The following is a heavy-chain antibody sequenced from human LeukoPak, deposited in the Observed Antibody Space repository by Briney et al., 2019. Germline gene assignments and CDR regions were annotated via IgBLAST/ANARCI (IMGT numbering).Heavy chain of an antibody. D-gene: IGHD3-10*01. V-gene: IGHV3-74*03. Sequence: GGSLRLFCTASVYTFSTYYINGAPQSRGKGRVWVALINGDWSTTTHADSVKGRFTISRDNAKNTAYLQMNSLRYEDTAVYFCARDYAGSPDYWGQGTLVTVSA. CDR3: ARDYAGSPDY. CDR1: VYTFSTYY. J-gene: IGHJ4*02. CDR2: INGDWSTT.